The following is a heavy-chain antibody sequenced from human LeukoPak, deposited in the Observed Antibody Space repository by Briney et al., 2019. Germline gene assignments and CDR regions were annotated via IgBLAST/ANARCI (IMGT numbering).Heavy chain of an antibody. CDR2: INPNSGGT. J-gene: IGHJ4*02. CDR1: VYTYTGYY. Sequence: ASVKVSRKASVYTYTGYYMHWVRQAPGQGLEWMGWINPNSGGTNYAQKFQGRVTMTRDTSISTAYMELSRLRSEDTAVYYCARVPAMGTNFDYWGQGTLVTVSS. D-gene: IGHD5-18*01. CDR3: ARVPAMGTNFDY. V-gene: IGHV1-2*02.